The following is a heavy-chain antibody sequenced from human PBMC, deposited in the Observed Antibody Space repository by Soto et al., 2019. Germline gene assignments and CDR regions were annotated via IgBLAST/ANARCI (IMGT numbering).Heavy chain of an antibody. CDR2: INLNSGDT. D-gene: IGHD5-12*01. Sequence: AAVKVSCKTSGDTFTDSSMHWVRQAPGQGLEWMGWINLNSGDTNYAEKFRGRVTMTRDTSIITAYMELTRLKSDDTAVYYCARDLGGYDLYGPDTWGQGTLVTVSS. V-gene: IGHV1-2*02. CDR3: ARDLGGYDLYGPDT. CDR1: GDTFTDSS. J-gene: IGHJ5*02.